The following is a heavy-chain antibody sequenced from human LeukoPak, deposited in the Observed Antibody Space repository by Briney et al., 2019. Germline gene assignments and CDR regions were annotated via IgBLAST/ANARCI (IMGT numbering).Heavy chain of an antibody. CDR3: ATTLYSRSCFDY. CDR1: GGSISSGSYY. D-gene: IGHD6-6*01. Sequence: SETLSLTCTVSGGSISSGSYYWGWIRQPPGKGLEWIGSVYYSGTTYYNPSLKSRVTMSVDTSKNQFSPQLSSVTAADTAIYYCATTLYSRSCFDYWGQGTLVTVSS. V-gene: IGHV4-39*01. CDR2: VYYSGTT. J-gene: IGHJ4*02.